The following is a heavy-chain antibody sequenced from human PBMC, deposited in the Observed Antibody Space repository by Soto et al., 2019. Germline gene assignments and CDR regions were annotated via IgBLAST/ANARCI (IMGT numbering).Heavy chain of an antibody. CDR3: ARSPRYSSGWSLYLDY. J-gene: IGHJ4*02. D-gene: IGHD6-19*01. CDR2: IYYSGSN. CDR1: GGSISRYY. V-gene: IGHV4-59*08. Sequence: SETLSLTSTVSGGSISRYYCSWIRQPPGKGLEWIGYIYYSGSNNYNPSLKSRVTISVDTSKNQFSLKLSSVTAADTAVYYCARSPRYSSGWSLYLDYWGQGTLVTVSS.